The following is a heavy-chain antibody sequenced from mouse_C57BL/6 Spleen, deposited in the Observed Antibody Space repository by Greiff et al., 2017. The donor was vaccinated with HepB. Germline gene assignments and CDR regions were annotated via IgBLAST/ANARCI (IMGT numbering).Heavy chain of an antibody. CDR1: GFTFSDYY. CDR2: INYDGSST. D-gene: IGHD1-1*01. CDR3: ARYDYYGSSWYFDV. V-gene: IGHV5-16*01. J-gene: IGHJ1*03. Sequence: EVNVVESEGGLVQPGSSMKLSCTASGFTFSDYYMAWVRQVPEKGLEWVANINYDGSSTYYLDSLKSRFIISRDNAKNILYLQMSSLKSEDTATYYCARYDYYGSSWYFDVWGTGTTVTVSS.